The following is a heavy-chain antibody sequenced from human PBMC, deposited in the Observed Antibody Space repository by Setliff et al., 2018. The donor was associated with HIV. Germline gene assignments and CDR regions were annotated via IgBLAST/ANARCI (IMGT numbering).Heavy chain of an antibody. CDR2: IIPILGIA. J-gene: IGHJ6*02. CDR1: GRMFSSYS. V-gene: IGHV1-69*10. D-gene: IGHD3-9*01. Sequence: GASVKVSCKASGRMFSSYSITWVRQAPGQGLEWMGGIIPILGIANYAQKFQGRVTITADKSTSTAYMELSSLRSEDTAVYYCAAAPSYYDILTGYYNKDYYYGMDVWGQGTTVTVSS. CDR3: AAAPSYYDILTGYYNKDYYYGMDV.